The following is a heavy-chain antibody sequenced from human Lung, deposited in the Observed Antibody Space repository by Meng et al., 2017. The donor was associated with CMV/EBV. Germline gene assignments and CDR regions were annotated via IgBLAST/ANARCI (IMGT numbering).Heavy chain of an antibody. CDR1: GGSISSGDYY. CDR3: ARVGGCSGGGCYHRLFDY. V-gene: IGHV4-30-4*01. CDR2: IYYTGST. J-gene: IGHJ4*02. Sequence: QGQVPGAGPALVKPSQTLALTCTVSGGSISSGDYYWSWIRQPPGKGLEWIGYIYYTGSTYYNPSLKSRVIISVDTSKNQFSLKLNSVTAADTAVYYCARVGGCSGGGCYHRLFDYWGQGTLVTVSS. D-gene: IGHD2-15*01.